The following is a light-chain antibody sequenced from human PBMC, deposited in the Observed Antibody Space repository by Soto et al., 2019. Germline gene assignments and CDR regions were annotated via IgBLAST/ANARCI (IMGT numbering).Light chain of an antibody. Sequence: SALTQPASVSGSPGQSITISCTGTSSDIGGYYYVSWYQHHPGKAPKLLIYQVTNRPSRVSNRFSGSKSGNTASLTISGLQADDEADYYCTSYSSSDIFYVFGTGT. V-gene: IGLV2-14*01. CDR1: SSDIGGYYY. CDR2: QVT. CDR3: TSYSSSDIFYV. J-gene: IGLJ1*01.